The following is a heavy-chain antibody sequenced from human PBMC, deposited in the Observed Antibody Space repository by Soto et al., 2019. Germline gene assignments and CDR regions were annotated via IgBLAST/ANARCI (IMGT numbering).Heavy chain of an antibody. CDR1: GFSLNTGGMC. Sequence: SGPTLVNPTQTLTLTCTFSGFSLNTGGMCVSWVRQPPGKALEWLAVVHWDDEKHFSTSLRTRLSVSKDTSGDQVVLTMANMDPADTGTYYCVRTHGGYTAYYGMDVWGPGTTVTV. D-gene: IGHD5-12*01. J-gene: IGHJ6*02. CDR3: VRTHGGYTAYYGMDV. CDR2: VHWDDEK. V-gene: IGHV2-70*19.